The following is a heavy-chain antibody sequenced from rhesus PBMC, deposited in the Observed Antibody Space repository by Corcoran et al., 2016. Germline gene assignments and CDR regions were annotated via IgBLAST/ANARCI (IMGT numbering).Heavy chain of an antibody. CDR1: GNTYSIDA. D-gene: IGHD4-29*01. CDR3: ARGRDGSSWAGDY. V-gene: IGHV1-151*01. Sequence: QVQLVQSGAEVKKPGASVKLSCKASGNTYSIDAIRWGRQAPGQGLEWMGGIIPLVGITNYAQEYQGRVTITADTSTSTAYMEVSSLRSEDTDVYYCARGRDGSSWAGDYWGQGVLVTVSS. CDR2: IIPLVGIT. J-gene: IGHJ4*01.